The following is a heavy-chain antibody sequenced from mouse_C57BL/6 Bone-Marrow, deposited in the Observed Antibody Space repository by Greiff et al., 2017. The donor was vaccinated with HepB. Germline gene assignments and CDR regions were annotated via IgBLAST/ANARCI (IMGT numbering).Heavy chain of an antibody. CDR1: GFTFSDAW. J-gene: IGHJ1*03. CDR3: TRGYGNYADWYFDV. CDR2: IRNKANNHAT. Sequence: EVKLMESGGGLVQPGGSMKLSCAASGFTFSDAWMDWVRQSPEKGLEWVAEIRNKANNHATYYAESVKGRFTNSRDDSKSSVYLQMNSLRAEDTGIYYCTRGYGNYADWYFDVWGTGTTVTVSS. V-gene: IGHV6-6*01. D-gene: IGHD2-10*02.